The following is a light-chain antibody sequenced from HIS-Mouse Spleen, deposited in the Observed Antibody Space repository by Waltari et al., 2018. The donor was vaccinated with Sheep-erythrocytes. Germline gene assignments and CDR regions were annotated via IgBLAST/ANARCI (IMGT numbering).Light chain of an antibody. CDR1: IVTVGSYNC. V-gene: IGLV2-23*01. Sequence: QSALTHPASVSESPGQSVTIPYTGTIVTVGSYNCVHWYQQHPGKAPKLMIYEGSKRPSGVSNRFSGSKSGNTASLTSSGLQAEDEADYYCCSYAGSSTPWVFGGGTKLTVL. CDR2: EGS. CDR3: CSYAGSSTPWV. J-gene: IGLJ3*02.